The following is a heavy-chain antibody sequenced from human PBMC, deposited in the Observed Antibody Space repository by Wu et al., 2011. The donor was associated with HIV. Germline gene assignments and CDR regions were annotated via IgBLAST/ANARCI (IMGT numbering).Heavy chain of an antibody. V-gene: IGHV1-2*02. Sequence: QVQLVQSGAEVKKPGASVKVSCKASGYTFTAYYMHWLRQAPGQGLEWMGWINPHSGGTNFAQKFQGRVTMTRDTSITTAYMELSRLRSDDTAVYYCARDPYSSSFYYYYFMTSGQGTTVT. J-gene: IGHJ6*03. CDR3: ARDPYSSSFYYYYFMTS. CDR1: GYTFTAYY. CDR2: INPHSGGT. D-gene: IGHD6-6*01.